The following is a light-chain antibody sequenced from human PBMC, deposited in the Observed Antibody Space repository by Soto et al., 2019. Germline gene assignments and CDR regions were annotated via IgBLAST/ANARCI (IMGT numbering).Light chain of an antibody. CDR1: QSVRNY. J-gene: IGKJ1*01. CDR2: DAS. CDR3: QQSSKMPLT. V-gene: IGKV3-11*01. Sequence: EIVLTQSPATLSLSPGETATLSCRASQSVRNYLAWYQQKPGQAPRLLIYDASNRATGIPARFSGTGSETDFTLTISSLEPEDFAIYYCQQSSKMPLTLGHGSKVDTK.